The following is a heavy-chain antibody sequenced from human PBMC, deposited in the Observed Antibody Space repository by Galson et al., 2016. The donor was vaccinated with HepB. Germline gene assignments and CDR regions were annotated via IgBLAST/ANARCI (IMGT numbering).Heavy chain of an antibody. CDR3: AREVSHFDY. V-gene: IGHV1-69*06. Sequence: WMGGIITLSGTANYAQKFQGRLTITADKSTNTAYMEMSSLTSEDTAVYYCAREVSHFDYWGQGTLVTVSS. D-gene: IGHD3-22*01. CDR2: IITLSGTA. J-gene: IGHJ4*02.